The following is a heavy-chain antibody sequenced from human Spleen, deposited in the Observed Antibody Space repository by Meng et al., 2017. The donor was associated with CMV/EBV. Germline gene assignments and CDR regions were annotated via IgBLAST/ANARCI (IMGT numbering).Heavy chain of an antibody. D-gene: IGHD5-18*01. J-gene: IGHJ6*02. CDR2: IYHSGST. Sequence: SETLSLTCTVSGYSISSGYYWGWIRQSPGKGLEWIASIYHSGSTYYNASLKSRVTISVDTSKNQFSLKLSSVTAADTAVYYCARVDTAMGPTYYYYGMDVWGQGTTVTVSS. V-gene: IGHV4-38-2*02. CDR3: ARVDTAMGPTYYYYGMDV. CDR1: GYSISSGYY.